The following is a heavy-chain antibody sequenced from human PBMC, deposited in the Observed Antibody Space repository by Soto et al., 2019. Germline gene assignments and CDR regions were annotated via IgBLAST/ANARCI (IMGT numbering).Heavy chain of an antibody. CDR1: GFAFSTYC. Sequence: EVQLVESGGGLVQPGGSLRLSCAASGFAFSTYCMSWVRQAPGKGPEWVAIISQDGTEKYYVDSVKGRFTISRDNAKNSLYLQLNRLKADDTAVYYCARASRSSGPFDYWGQATLVTVSS. D-gene: IGHD6-19*01. V-gene: IGHV3-7*01. CDR3: ARASRSSGPFDY. J-gene: IGHJ4*02. CDR2: ISQDGTEK.